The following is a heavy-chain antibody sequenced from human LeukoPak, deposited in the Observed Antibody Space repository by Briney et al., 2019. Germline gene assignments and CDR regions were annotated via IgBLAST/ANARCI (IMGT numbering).Heavy chain of an antibody. J-gene: IGHJ4*02. V-gene: IGHV1-18*01. CDR1: GGTFSSYA. CDR2: ISAYNGNT. Sequence: ASVKVSCKASGGTFSSYAISWVRQAPGQGLEWMGWISAYNGNTNYAQKVQGRVTMTTDTSTSTAYMELRSLRSGDTAVYYCARTDYGDYSYYLDYWGQGTLVTVSS. D-gene: IGHD4-17*01. CDR3: ARTDYGDYSYYLDY.